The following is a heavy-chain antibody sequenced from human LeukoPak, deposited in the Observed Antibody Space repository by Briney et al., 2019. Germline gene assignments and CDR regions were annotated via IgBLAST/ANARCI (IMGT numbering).Heavy chain of an antibody. J-gene: IGHJ5*02. Sequence: GGSLRLSCAASGFTFSSYSMNWVRQAPGKGLEWVSIIYSGGSTYYADSVKGRFTISRDNSKNTLYLQMNSLRAEDTATYYCARGRQQQLGWFDPWGQGTLVTVSS. CDR3: ARGRQQQLGWFDP. V-gene: IGHV3-53*01. CDR1: GFTFSSYS. CDR2: IYSGGST. D-gene: IGHD6-13*01.